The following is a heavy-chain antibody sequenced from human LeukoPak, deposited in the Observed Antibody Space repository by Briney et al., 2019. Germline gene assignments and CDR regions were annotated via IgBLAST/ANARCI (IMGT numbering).Heavy chain of an antibody. Sequence: SETLSLTCAVYGGSFSGYYWSWIRQPPGKGLEWIGEINHSVSTNYNPSLTSRVTISVDTSKNQFSLRLSSVTAADPAVYYCARPFRASGSYYRPRGNYYYYYMDVWGKGTTVTISS. V-gene: IGHV4-34*01. CDR3: ARPFRASGSYYRPRGNYYYYYMDV. CDR2: INHSVST. D-gene: IGHD3-10*01. CDR1: GGSFSGYY. J-gene: IGHJ6*03.